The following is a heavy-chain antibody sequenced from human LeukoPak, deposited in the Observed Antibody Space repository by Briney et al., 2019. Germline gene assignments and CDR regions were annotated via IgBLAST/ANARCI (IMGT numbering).Heavy chain of an antibody. CDR1: GFTFSDSG. CDR3: ARGTLVGDY. Sequence: PGGSLRLSCAASGFTFSDSGFNWVRQAPGKGLEWVSNIDWNGATTGYADSVKGRFTISRDNAKNSLYLQMNSLRAEDTALYYCARGTLVGDYWGQGTLVTVSS. D-gene: IGHD3-10*01. V-gene: IGHV3-20*04. J-gene: IGHJ4*02. CDR2: IDWNGATT.